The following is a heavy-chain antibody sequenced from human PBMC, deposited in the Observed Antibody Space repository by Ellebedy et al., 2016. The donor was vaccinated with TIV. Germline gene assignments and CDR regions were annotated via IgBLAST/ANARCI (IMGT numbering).Heavy chain of an antibody. V-gene: IGHV3-23*01. D-gene: IGHD6-13*01. CDR3: AKWGSSSWTYYYYGMDV. CDR2: IGRSGGST. Sequence: GESLKISCAASGFTFSNYAMSWVRQAPGKGLEWVSVIGRSGGSTYFADSVKGRFTISRDNSKDTLYLQMSSLRAEDTAIYYCAKWGSSSWTYYYYGMDVWGQGTTITVSS. J-gene: IGHJ6*02. CDR1: GFTFSNYA.